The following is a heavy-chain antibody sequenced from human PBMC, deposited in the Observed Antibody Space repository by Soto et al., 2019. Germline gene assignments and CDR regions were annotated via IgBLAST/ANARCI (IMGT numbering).Heavy chain of an antibody. V-gene: IGHV1-8*01. J-gene: IGHJ6*03. Sequence: QVQLVQSGAEVKKPGASVKVSCKASGYTFTSYDINWVRQATGQGLEWMGWMNPNSGNTGYAQKFQGRVTMTRNTSISTAYMELSSLRSEDTAVYYCARGRGVVVVAAIAYYYYMDVWGKGTTVTVSS. CDR2: MNPNSGNT. CDR3: ARGRGVVVVAAIAYYYYMDV. D-gene: IGHD2-15*01. CDR1: GYTFTSYD.